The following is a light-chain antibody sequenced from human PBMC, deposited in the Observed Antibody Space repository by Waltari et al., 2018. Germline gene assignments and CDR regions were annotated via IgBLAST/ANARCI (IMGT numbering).Light chain of an antibody. CDR1: SGSVASNF. CDR2: DDN. V-gene: IGLV6-57*04. CDR3: QSYDAYNPVV. Sequence: FVLTQPRSVSASPGKTVSISCTRSSGSVASNFFQWYQQRPGSAPIIVIFDDNRSPSGVPYRFSCAIGRSSNSASLTISGLKTEDEADYYCQSYDAYNPVVFGGGTTLTVL. J-gene: IGLJ2*01.